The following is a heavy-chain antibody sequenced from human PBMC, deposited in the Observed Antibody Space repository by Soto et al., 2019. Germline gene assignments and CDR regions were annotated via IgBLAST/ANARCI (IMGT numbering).Heavy chain of an antibody. V-gene: IGHV3-48*02. D-gene: IGHD1-26*01. CDR3: AREGGSLNWFDP. Sequence: EVQLVESGGGLVQPGWSLRLSCAASGFTFRSYSMNWVRQAPGKGVEWVSYISSSGSTIYYADSVKGRFTTPRDNAKNSLDLQMNSLRDEDTAVYYCAREGGSLNWFDPWGQGPLVTVSS. J-gene: IGHJ5*02. CDR1: GFTFRSYS. CDR2: ISSSGSTI.